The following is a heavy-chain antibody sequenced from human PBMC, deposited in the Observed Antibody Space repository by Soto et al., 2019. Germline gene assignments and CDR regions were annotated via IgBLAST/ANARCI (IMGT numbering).Heavy chain of an antibody. CDR3: ARDAYYYGSGSYEY. Sequence: EAQLVESGGGLVQPGGSLRLSCAASGFTFSSYWMSWVRQAPGKGLEWVANIKQDGSEKYYVDSVKGRFTISRDNAKNSLYLQMNSLRAEDTAVYYCARDAYYYGSGSYEYWGQGTLVTVSS. J-gene: IGHJ4*02. V-gene: IGHV3-7*01. CDR2: IKQDGSEK. D-gene: IGHD3-10*01. CDR1: GFTFSSYW.